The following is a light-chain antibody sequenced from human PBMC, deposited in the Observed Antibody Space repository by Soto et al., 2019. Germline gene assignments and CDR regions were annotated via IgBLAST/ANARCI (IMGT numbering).Light chain of an antibody. Sequence: DIQMTQSPSSLSASVGDRVTITCQASQDISNYLNWYQQKPGKAPKLLIYDASNLETGVPSRFSGSGSGTDSTFTISSLQPEDIATYYCQQYDNLPLAFGQGTKVDIK. CDR2: DAS. J-gene: IGKJ1*01. CDR1: QDISNY. CDR3: QQYDNLPLA. V-gene: IGKV1-33*01.